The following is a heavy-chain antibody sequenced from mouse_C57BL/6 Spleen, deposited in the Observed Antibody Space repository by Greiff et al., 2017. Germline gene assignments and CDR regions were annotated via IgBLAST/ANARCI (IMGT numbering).Heavy chain of an antibody. CDR3: ARLIYYYGSSYGVDY. J-gene: IGHJ2*01. V-gene: IGHV1-26*01. CDR2: INPNNGGT. CDR1: GYTFTDYY. D-gene: IGHD1-1*01. Sequence: EVQLQQSGPELVKPGASVKISCKASGYTFTDYYMNWVKQSHGKSLEWIGDINPNNGGTSYNQKFKGKATLTVDKSSSTAYMELRSLTSEDSAVYYCARLIYYYGSSYGVDYWGQGTTLTVSS.